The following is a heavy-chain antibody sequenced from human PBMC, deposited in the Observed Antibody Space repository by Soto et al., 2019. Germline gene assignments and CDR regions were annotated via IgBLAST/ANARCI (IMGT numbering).Heavy chain of an antibody. Sequence: QVKLVQSGTEVKKPGASMKVSCKASGYSFATSGISWVRQAPGLGLEWMGWISAYNGNTNYDQKLQDRIIMTTDTSTSTADRELRSLRSDDTAVYYCARAGQYYDSSGYADWGQGTLVTVSS. V-gene: IGHV1-18*01. D-gene: IGHD3-22*01. J-gene: IGHJ4*02. CDR3: ARAGQYYDSSGYAD. CDR2: ISAYNGNT. CDR1: GYSFATSG.